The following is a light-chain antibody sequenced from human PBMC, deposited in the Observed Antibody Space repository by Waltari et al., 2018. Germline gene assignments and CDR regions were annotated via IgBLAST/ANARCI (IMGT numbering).Light chain of an antibody. CDR1: RRHSSYA. CDR3: QTWDTDIPVV. CDR2: VNIDGSH. J-gene: IGLJ2*01. V-gene: IGLV4-69*01. Sequence: QLVVTQSPSASASLGASVKLTCTLSRRHSSYAIAWHQQQPEKGPRYLMKVNIDGSHTKGDGISLPFSGSSSGAERYLTISSLQSEDEADYYCQTWDTDIPVVFGGGTKLTVL.